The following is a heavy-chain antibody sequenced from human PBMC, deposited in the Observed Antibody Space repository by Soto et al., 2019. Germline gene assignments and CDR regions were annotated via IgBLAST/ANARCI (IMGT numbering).Heavy chain of an antibody. Sequence: GGSLRLSFAASGFTFNNYAMHWVRQVPGKGLEWVSGISWDSGHLGYVDSVKGRFTISRDNAKNSLYLQMNSLRVEDTALYWCAKAPLGFGSGSSTLEYWGQGILVTVSS. CDR2: ISWDSGHL. CDR1: GFTFNNYA. CDR3: AKAPLGFGSGSSTLEY. J-gene: IGHJ4*02. V-gene: IGHV3-9*01. D-gene: IGHD3-10*01.